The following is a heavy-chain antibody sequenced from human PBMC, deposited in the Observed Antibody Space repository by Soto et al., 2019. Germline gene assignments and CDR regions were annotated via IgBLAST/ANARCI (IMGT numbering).Heavy chain of an antibody. J-gene: IGHJ6*02. CDR2: IIPIFGIG. CDR1: GGTFNRYA. D-gene: IGHD3-3*01. V-gene: IGHV1-69*01. Sequence: QVQLVQSGAEVKKPGSSVKVSCKASGGTFNRYAISWVRQAPGQGLEWMGGIIPIFGIGNDAQRFKGRVTIPADESTGIAYMELSSLRPEDTGVYYCARSAITLFGVVSIPPHYYSEMDVWGQGTTVTVYS. CDR3: ARSAITLFGVVSIPPHYYSEMDV.